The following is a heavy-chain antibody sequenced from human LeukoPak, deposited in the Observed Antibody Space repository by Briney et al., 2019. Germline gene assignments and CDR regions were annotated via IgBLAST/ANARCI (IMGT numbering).Heavy chain of an antibody. Sequence: PSETLSLTCTVSGGSISSSSYYWSWIRQPPGKGLEWIGYIYYSGSTNYNPSLKSRVPISVDTSKNQFSLKLSSVTAADTAVYYCARDRGYCSGGSCLDAFDIWGQGTMVTVSS. CDR3: ARDRGYCSGGSCLDAFDI. J-gene: IGHJ3*02. V-gene: IGHV4-61*01. CDR2: IYYSGST. D-gene: IGHD2-15*01. CDR1: GGSISSSSYY.